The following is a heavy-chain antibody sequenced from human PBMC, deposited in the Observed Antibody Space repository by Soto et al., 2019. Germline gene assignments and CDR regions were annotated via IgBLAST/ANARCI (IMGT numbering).Heavy chain of an antibody. V-gene: IGHV4-61*01. J-gene: IGHJ5*02. CDR2: IYYSGST. Sequence: PSETLSLTCTVSGGSVSSGSYYWSWIRQPPGKGLEWIGYIYYSGSTNYNPSLKSRVTISVDTSKNQFSLKLSSVTAADTAVYYCARLSPYYYDSSGYPNWFDPWGQGTLVTVSS. D-gene: IGHD3-22*01. CDR3: ARLSPYYYDSSGYPNWFDP. CDR1: GGSVSSGSYY.